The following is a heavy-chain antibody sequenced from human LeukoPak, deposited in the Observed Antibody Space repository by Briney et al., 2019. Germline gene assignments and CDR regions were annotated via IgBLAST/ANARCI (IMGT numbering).Heavy chain of an antibody. J-gene: IGHJ6*02. CDR1: GFTFSSYS. Sequence: GGSLRLSCAASGFTFSSYSMNWVRQAPGKGLEWVSSISSSSSYIYYADSVKGRFTISRDNAKNSLYLQMNSLRAEDTAVYYCARDSGGNYYYYGMDVWGQGTTVTVSS. CDR3: ARDSGGNYYYYGMDV. V-gene: IGHV3-21*01. CDR2: ISSSSSYI.